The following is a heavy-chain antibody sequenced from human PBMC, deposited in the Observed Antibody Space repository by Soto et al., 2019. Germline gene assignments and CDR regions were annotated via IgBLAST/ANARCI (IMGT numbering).Heavy chain of an antibody. CDR1: GFTFSSYA. Sequence: GSLRLSCAASGFTFSSYAMSWVRQAPGKGLEWVSAISGSGGSTYYADSVKGRFTISRDNSKNTLYLQMNSLRAEDTAVYYCAKDTASRYCSSTSCYGGGNYYYYYGMDVWGQGTTVTVSS. CDR2: ISGSGGST. V-gene: IGHV3-23*01. J-gene: IGHJ6*02. D-gene: IGHD2-2*01. CDR3: AKDTASRYCSSTSCYGGGNYYYYYGMDV.